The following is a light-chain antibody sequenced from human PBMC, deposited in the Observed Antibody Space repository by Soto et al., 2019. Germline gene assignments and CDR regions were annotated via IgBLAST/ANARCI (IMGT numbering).Light chain of an antibody. CDR1: SVGASNY. V-gene: IGLV2-14*01. Sequence: QSVLIQPASVSGSPGQSITISCPGTSVGASNYVSWYQHHPHRAPKLLIYEVSYRPSGVSNRFSGSKSGNTASLTISGLQAGDEADYYCSSYTSSNTLEVFGIGTKVTVL. J-gene: IGLJ1*01. CDR3: SSYTSSNTLEV. CDR2: EVS.